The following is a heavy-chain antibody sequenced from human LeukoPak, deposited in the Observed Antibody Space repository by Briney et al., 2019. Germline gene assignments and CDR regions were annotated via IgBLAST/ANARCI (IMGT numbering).Heavy chain of an antibody. D-gene: IGHD3-10*01. Sequence: SETLSLTFSVSGGSISSYYWGWIRQPAGKGLEWIGRIYTCGSTNYNPSLKSRVTLSVDPSNNQFSLKLGSVTGADPAVSYLARVRGAGSYCNANWFDRWGQGTLVTVSS. CDR1: GGSISSYY. J-gene: IGHJ5*01. V-gene: IGHV4-4*07. CDR2: IYTCGST. CDR3: ARVRGAGSYCNANWFDR.